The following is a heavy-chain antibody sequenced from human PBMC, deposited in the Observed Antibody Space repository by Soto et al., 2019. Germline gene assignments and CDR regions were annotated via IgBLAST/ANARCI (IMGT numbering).Heavy chain of an antibody. Sequence: SETLSLTCAVSGDSINDYYWSWIRRPPGGGLEWVGYVHHTGSTNYNPSLKSRVTISMDTSKNQFSLTLNSVTAADTAVYFCVREVFRSGSSDYFDPWGQGTLVTVSS. J-gene: IGHJ4*02. CDR1: GDSINDYY. CDR2: VHHTGST. CDR3: VREVFRSGSSDYFDP. D-gene: IGHD1-26*01. V-gene: IGHV4-59*01.